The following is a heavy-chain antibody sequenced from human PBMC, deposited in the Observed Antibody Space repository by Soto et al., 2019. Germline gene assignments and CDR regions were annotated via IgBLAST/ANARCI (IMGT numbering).Heavy chain of an antibody. CDR2: VSHDGRNT. D-gene: IGHD6-19*01. V-gene: IGHV3-30*18. J-gene: IGHJ4*02. CDR1: GFTFSDYA. Sequence: VQLVESGGGVVQPGRSLRLSCAASGFTFSDYAMHWVRQAPGKGLELVAVVSHDGRNTHYADSVTGRFTISRDSSKNTVSLEMTSLRAEDTAVYSCAKGGRQWLVTSDFNYWGQGALVTVSS. CDR3: AKGGRQWLVTSDFNY.